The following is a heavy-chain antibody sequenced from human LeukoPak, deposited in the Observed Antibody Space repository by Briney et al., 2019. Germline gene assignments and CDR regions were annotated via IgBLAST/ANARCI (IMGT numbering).Heavy chain of an antibody. Sequence: PGGSLRLSCAASGFTFSNYAMTWVRQAPGKGLEWVSSITGSGGSTYYADSVKGRFTISRDNSKNTLYLQMNSLRAEDTAVYYCALSEVVTGLFDYWGQGTLVTVSS. J-gene: IGHJ4*02. CDR1: GFTFSNYA. V-gene: IGHV3-23*01. CDR3: ALSEVVTGLFDY. CDR2: ITGSGGST. D-gene: IGHD2-21*02.